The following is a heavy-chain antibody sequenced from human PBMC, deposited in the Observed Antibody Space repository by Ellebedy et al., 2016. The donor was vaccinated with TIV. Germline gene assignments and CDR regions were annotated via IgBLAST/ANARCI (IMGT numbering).Heavy chain of an antibody. CDR1: GYTFTSYY. D-gene: IGHD2-21*02. Sequence: AASVTVSCKASGYTFTSYYMHWVRPTPGQGLEWMGIIDPRGGSTSYAPKFQDRVTMTRDTSASTLYMHLTSLTSDDTAVYYCARSFSDLVVTAISVWGQGTLVTVSS. CDR3: ARSFSDLVVTAISV. V-gene: IGHV1-46*01. J-gene: IGHJ4*02. CDR2: IDPRGGST.